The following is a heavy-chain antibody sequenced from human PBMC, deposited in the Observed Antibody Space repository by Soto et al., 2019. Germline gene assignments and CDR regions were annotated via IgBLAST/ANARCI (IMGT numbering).Heavy chain of an antibody. V-gene: IGHV3-33*01. CDR3: ARDQKLITIFGVAPDY. Sequence: GGSLRLSCAASGFTFSSYGMHWVRQAPGKGLEWVAVIWYDGSNKYYADSVKGRFTISRDNSKNTLYLQMNSLRAEDTAVYYCARDQKLITIFGVAPDYWGQGTLVTVSS. CDR1: GFTFSSYG. D-gene: IGHD3-3*01. CDR2: IWYDGSNK. J-gene: IGHJ4*02.